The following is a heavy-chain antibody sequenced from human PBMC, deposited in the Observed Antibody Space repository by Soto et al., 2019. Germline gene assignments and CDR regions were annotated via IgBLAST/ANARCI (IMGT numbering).Heavy chain of an antibody. Sequence: GGSLRLSCAASGITATNGHMNWVRQAPGKGLEWVSVIFSDDNTYYADSVKGRFTISRDTSKNTVYLQMNSLRAEDTAVYYCARDWNGDKYFDFWDQGSLVTVSS. CDR3: ARDWNGDKYFDF. CDR1: GITATNGH. V-gene: IGHV3-53*01. D-gene: IGHD4-17*01. J-gene: IGHJ4*02. CDR2: IFSDDNT.